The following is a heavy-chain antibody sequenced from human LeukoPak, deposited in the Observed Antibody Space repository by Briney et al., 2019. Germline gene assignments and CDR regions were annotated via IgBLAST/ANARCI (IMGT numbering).Heavy chain of an antibody. J-gene: IGHJ4*02. Sequence: GESLRLSYAPSGFTFSNAWMSWVRQARGKGLEWVGRIKCKTDGGTTDYAAPVKGRFTISRDDSKNTLYLQMNSLKTEDTAVYYCTTDKRFGELLYEPRFDYWGQGTLVTVSS. CDR1: GFTFSNAW. D-gene: IGHD3-10*01. V-gene: IGHV3-15*01. CDR2: IKCKTDGGTT. CDR3: TTDKRFGELLYEPRFDY.